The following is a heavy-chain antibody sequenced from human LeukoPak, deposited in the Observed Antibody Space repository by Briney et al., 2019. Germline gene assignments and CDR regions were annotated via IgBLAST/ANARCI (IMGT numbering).Heavy chain of an antibody. Sequence: PGGSLRLSCAASGFTFSSYWMSWVRQAPGKGLEWVVNIKQDGSEKYYVDSVKGRFTISRDNAKNSLYLQMNSLRAEDTAVYYCARDGGSGWNHYFDYWGQGTLVTVSS. V-gene: IGHV3-7*01. CDR1: GFTFSSYW. J-gene: IGHJ4*02. CDR2: IKQDGSEK. D-gene: IGHD6-19*01. CDR3: ARDGGSGWNHYFDY.